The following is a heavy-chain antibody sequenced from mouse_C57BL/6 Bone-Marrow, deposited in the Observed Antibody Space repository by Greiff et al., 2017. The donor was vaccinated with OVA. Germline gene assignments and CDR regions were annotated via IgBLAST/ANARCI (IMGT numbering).Heavy chain of an antibody. Sequence: VKLQQPGAELVMPGASVKLSCKASGYTFTSYWMHWVKQRPGQGLEWIGEIDPSDSYTNYNQKFKGKSTLTVDKSSSTAYMQLSSLTSEDSAVYYCARNYGHAMDYWGQGTSVTVSS. V-gene: IGHV1-69*01. CDR1: GYTFTSYW. J-gene: IGHJ4*01. D-gene: IGHD1-2*01. CDR2: IDPSDSYT. CDR3: ARNYGHAMDY.